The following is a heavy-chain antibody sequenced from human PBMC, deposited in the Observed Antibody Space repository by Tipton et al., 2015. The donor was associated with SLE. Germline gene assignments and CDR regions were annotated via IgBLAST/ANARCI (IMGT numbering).Heavy chain of an antibody. CDR1: GYTFTSYG. CDR3: ARFTTPDYYDSSGGAFDI. D-gene: IGHD3-22*01. J-gene: IGHJ3*02. CDR2: ISGYNGNT. Sequence: QLVQSGAEVKKPGASVKVSCKASGYTFTSYGISWVRQAPGQGLEWMGWISGYNGNTKYTQKFQGRVTMTTDTSTCTSYMELMSQRSDDTAVFYCARFTTPDYYDSSGGAFDIWGQGTMVTVSS. V-gene: IGHV1-18*01.